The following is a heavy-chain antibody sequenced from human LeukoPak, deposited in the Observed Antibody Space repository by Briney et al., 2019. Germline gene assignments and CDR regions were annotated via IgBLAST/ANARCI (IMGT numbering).Heavy chain of an antibody. J-gene: IGHJ4*02. Sequence: SETLSLTCTVSGGSISSSNYFWSWIRQPPGQGLEWIASIKYGGTTYYNPSLKSRVTISVDTSKNQFSLRLPSVTAPGRAVYLCARYVVYGSGKYYFDYWGQGSVVSVSS. V-gene: IGHV4-39*01. D-gene: IGHD3-10*01. CDR3: ARYVVYGSGKYYFDY. CDR1: GGSISSSNYF. CDR2: IKYGGTT.